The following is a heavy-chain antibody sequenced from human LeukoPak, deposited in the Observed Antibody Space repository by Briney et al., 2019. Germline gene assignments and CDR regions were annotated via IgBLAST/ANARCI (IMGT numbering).Heavy chain of an antibody. V-gene: IGHV4-39*01. D-gene: IGHD3-22*01. Sequence: KASDTLSLTCTVSGGSINSTNYYWGSIRQPPGKGLEWIGSIYYSERTHNNPSLRSRVTISVDTSKNQFSLKLTSVTAADTAVYYCARHDSSGYYSPLDYWGQGTLVTVLS. CDR1: GGSINSTNYY. CDR3: ARHDSSGYYSPLDY. CDR2: IYYSERT. J-gene: IGHJ4*02.